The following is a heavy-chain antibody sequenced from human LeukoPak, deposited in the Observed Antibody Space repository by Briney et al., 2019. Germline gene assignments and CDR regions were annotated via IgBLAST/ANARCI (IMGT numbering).Heavy chain of an antibody. Sequence: PGGSLRLSCAASGFPFNSYWMTWVRQAPGKGLEWVASIKEDGSEKYYVDSVKGRFAISRDNAKNSLFLQMNALRADDTAVYYCARDLWDYYDSSGYYYLIHAFDIWGQGTMVTVSS. CDR2: IKEDGSEK. V-gene: IGHV3-7*01. J-gene: IGHJ3*02. CDR3: ARDLWDYYDSSGYYYLIHAFDI. D-gene: IGHD3-22*01. CDR1: GFPFNSYW.